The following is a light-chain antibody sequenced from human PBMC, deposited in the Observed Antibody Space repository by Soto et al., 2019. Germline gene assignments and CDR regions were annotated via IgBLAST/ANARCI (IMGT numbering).Light chain of an antibody. Sequence: QAALTQPASVSGSPGQSITISCIGTSSDVGGYNFVSWYQQHPGKAPKLMIYEVSNRPSGVSTRFSGSKSGNTASLTISGLQAEDEADYYCSSYRSTGILLFGGGTKVTV. CDR3: SSYRSTGILL. V-gene: IGLV2-14*01. CDR2: EVS. J-gene: IGLJ2*01. CDR1: SSDVGGYNF.